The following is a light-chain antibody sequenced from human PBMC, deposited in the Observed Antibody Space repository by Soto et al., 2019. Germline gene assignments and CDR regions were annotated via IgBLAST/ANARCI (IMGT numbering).Light chain of an antibody. CDR3: CSHAGNNNYV. Sequence: QSVLTQPPSASGSPGQSVAISCTGTSRDVGGQNYVSWYQQHPGKGPKLIIYAVSNRPSGVPDRFSGSKSGNTASLTISGLRAEDEADYYCCSHAGNNNYVFGTGTKVTVL. J-gene: IGLJ1*01. V-gene: IGLV2-8*01. CDR2: AVS. CDR1: SRDVGGQNY.